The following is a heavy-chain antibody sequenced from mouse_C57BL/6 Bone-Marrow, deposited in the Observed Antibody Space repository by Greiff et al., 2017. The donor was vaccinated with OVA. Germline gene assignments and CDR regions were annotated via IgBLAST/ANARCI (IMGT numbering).Heavy chain of an antibody. CDR1: GYSITSGYY. Sequence: EVQLQESGPGLVKPSQSLSLTCSVTGYSITSGYYWNWIRQFPGNKLEWMGYISYDGSNNYNPSLKNRISITRDTSKNQFFLKLNSVTTEDTATYYCAVYYGNYEGFAYWGQGTLVTVSA. CDR2: ISYDGSN. J-gene: IGHJ3*01. D-gene: IGHD2-1*01. CDR3: AVYYGNYEGFAY. V-gene: IGHV3-6*01.